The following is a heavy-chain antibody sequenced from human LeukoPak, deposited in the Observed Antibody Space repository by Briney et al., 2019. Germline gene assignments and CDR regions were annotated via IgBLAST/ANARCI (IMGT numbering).Heavy chain of an antibody. D-gene: IGHD1-26*01. J-gene: IGHJ4*02. CDR2: MNPNSGNT. Sequence: ASVKVSCKASGYTFTSYDINWVRQATAQGLEWMGWMNPNSGNTGYAQNFQGRVTMTRNTSISTAYMELSSLRSEDTAVYYCARSPLQSRIVGATIKNDPRGAYVYWGQGTLVTVSS. CDR1: GYTFTSYD. V-gene: IGHV1-8*01. CDR3: ARSPLQSRIVGATIKNDPRGAYVY.